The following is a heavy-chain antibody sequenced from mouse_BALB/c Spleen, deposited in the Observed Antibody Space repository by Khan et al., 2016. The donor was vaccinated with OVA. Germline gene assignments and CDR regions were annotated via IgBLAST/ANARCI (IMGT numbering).Heavy chain of an antibody. CDR3: ARRTTEYALDY. CDR1: GYTFTSHT. Sequence: QVQLKESGAELARPGASVRMSCKASGYTFTSHTMHWVKQRPGQGLEWIGYINPRSGYTLYIQKFNDKATLTADISSSTAYMQLSSLTSEDSAVYYCARRTTEYALDYWGQGTSVTVSS. J-gene: IGHJ4*01. CDR2: INPRSGYT. D-gene: IGHD2-14*01. V-gene: IGHV1-4*01.